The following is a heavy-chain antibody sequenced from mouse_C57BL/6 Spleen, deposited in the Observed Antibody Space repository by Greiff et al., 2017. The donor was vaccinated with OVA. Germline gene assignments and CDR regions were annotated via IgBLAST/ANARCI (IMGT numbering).Heavy chain of an antibody. Sequence: VQLKESGPGLVKPSQSLSLTCSVTGYSITSGYYWNWIRQFPGNKLEWMGYISYDGSNNYNPSLKNRISITRDTSKNQFFLKLNSVTTEDTATYYCAREGDYDKDYWGQGTTLTVSS. D-gene: IGHD2-4*01. CDR1: GYSITSGYY. CDR2: ISYDGSN. V-gene: IGHV3-6*01. J-gene: IGHJ2*01. CDR3: AREGDYDKDY.